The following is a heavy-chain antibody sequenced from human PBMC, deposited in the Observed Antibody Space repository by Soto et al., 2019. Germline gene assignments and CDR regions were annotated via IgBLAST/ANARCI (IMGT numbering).Heavy chain of an antibody. CDR2: IYSGGST. V-gene: IGHV3-66*01. CDR1: GFTVSSNY. J-gene: IGHJ3*02. Sequence: GGSLRLSCAASGFTVSSNYMSWVRQAPGKGLEWVSVIYSGGSTYYADSVKGRFTISRDNSKNTLYLQMNSLRAEDTAVYYCARSYCSGGSCPDALDIWGQGTMVTVSS. D-gene: IGHD2-15*01. CDR3: ARSYCSGGSCPDALDI.